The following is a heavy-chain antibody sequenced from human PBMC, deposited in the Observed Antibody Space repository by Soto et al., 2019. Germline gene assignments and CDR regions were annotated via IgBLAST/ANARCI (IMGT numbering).Heavy chain of an antibody. CDR3: ARRAMANFDY. CDR1: GGTFCSHG. J-gene: IGHJ4*02. V-gene: IGHV1-69*13. Sequence: SVKVSCKASGGTFCSHGIAWVRQAPGQGLEWMGGLIAMLGTPTYAKKVQGRATITADVSLTSSYLELRTLRSDDTAVYFCARRAMANFDYWGQGTVVTVSS. D-gene: IGHD5-18*01. CDR2: LIAMLGTP.